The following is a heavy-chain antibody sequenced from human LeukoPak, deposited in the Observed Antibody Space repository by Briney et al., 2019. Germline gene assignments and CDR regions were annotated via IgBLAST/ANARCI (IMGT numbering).Heavy chain of an antibody. J-gene: IGHJ6*03. CDR2: IIPIFGTA. Sequence: SVKVSCKASGGTFSSYAISWVRQAPGQGLEWMGGIIPIFGTANYAQKFQGRVTITTDESTSTAYMELSSLRSEDTAVYYCARVEEYYYYHYMDVWGKGTTVTVSS. CDR3: ARVEEYYYYHYMDV. CDR1: GGTFSSYA. V-gene: IGHV1-69*05. D-gene: IGHD3-3*01.